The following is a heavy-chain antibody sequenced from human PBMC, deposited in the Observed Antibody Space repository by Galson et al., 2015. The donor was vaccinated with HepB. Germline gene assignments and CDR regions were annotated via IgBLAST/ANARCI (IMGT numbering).Heavy chain of an antibody. D-gene: IGHD6-13*01. Sequence: SLRLSCAASGFTFSGSAIHWVRQASGKGPEWIGHIRSKATTYKALYVPSLKGKFTISRDDSKNIAYLHMRRLKTDDTAVYSCVRSGDFSGYCSRWGQGTLVTVSS. CDR2: IRSKATTYKA. CDR1: GFTFSGSA. J-gene: IGHJ4*02. V-gene: IGHV3-73*01. CDR3: VRSGDFSGYCSR.